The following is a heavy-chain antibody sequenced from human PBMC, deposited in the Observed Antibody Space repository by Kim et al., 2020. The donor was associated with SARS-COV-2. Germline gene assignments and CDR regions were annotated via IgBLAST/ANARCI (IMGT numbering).Heavy chain of an antibody. J-gene: IGHJ3*02. V-gene: IGHV3-11*06. CDR3: ARVGWDSSGYSPSYAFDI. D-gene: IGHD3-22*01. Sequence: KGRFTISRDNAKNSLYLQMNSLRAEDTAVYYCARVGWDSSGYSPSYAFDIWGQGTMVTVSS.